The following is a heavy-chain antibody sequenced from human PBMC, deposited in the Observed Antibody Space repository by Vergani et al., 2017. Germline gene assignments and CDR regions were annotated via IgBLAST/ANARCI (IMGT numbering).Heavy chain of an antibody. D-gene: IGHD5-12*01. V-gene: IGHV4-39*01. J-gene: IGHJ4*02. CDR1: GGSISSSSYY. CDR2: IYHSGST. Sequence: QLQLQESGPGLVKPSETLSLTCTVSGGSISSSSYYWGWIRQPPGKGLEWIGSIYHSGSTHYNPSLKSRVTISVDTSKNDFSLKVTSVTAADTAVYYCTRQPQEGASGPPSVPTWGQGISVIVSS. CDR3: TRQPQEGASGPPSVPT.